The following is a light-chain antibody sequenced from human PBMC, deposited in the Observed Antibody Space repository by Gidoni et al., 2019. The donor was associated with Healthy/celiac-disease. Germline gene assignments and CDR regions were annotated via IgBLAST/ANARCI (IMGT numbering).Light chain of an antibody. Sequence: DIQLTQSPSSLSASVGDRVTITCRASQSISSYLNWYQQKPGKAPKLLIYAASSLQSGVPSRCSGSGSGTEFTLTISSLQPEDFATYYCQQSYSTLTWTFGQGTKVEIK. CDR1: QSISSY. J-gene: IGKJ1*01. CDR2: AAS. V-gene: IGKV1-39*01. CDR3: QQSYSTLTWT.